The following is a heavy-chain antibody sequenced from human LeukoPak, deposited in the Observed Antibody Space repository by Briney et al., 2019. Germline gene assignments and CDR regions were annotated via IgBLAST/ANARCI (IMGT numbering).Heavy chain of an antibody. Sequence: GGSLRLSCSMSGFTLSHYAMSWVRQAPGKGLEWVSTIGGGGGSTDYTDSVRGRFTISRDNSKNTLYLQMNSLGAEDTAVYYCAKGHRYCTSGNCNSAVDYWGQGTLVTVSS. D-gene: IGHD2-15*01. J-gene: IGHJ4*02. CDR2: IGGGGGST. CDR1: GFTLSHYA. V-gene: IGHV3-23*01. CDR3: AKGHRYCTSGNCNSAVDY.